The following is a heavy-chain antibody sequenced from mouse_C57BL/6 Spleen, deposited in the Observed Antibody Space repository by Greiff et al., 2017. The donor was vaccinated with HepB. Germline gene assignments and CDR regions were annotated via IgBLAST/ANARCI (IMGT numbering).Heavy chain of an antibody. CDR3: AGDTPYGSSFYAMDY. V-gene: IGHV1-64*01. D-gene: IGHD1-1*01. CDR1: GYTFTSYW. J-gene: IGHJ4*01. Sequence: VQLQQPGAELVKPGASVKLSCKASGYTFTSYWMHWVKQRPGQGLEWIGMIHPNSGSTNYNEKFKSKATLTVDKSSSTAYMQLSSLTSEDSAVYYCAGDTPYGSSFYAMDYWGQGTSVTVSS. CDR2: IHPNSGST.